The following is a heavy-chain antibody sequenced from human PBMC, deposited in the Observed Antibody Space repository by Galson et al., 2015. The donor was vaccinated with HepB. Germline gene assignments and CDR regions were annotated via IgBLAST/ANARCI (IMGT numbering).Heavy chain of an antibody. Sequence: SLRLSCAASAFAFSDYAMHWVRQAPGKGLEWVAVISYDGSNKDYADSVKGRFTISRDNSKNTLYLHMNSLRVDDTAVYYCVREGTCCDSSVFYFDWWGQGSLVTVSS. D-gene: IGHD3-22*01. V-gene: IGHV3-30-3*01. J-gene: IGHJ4*02. CDR3: VREGTCCDSSVFYFDW. CDR2: ISYDGSNK. CDR1: AFAFSDYA.